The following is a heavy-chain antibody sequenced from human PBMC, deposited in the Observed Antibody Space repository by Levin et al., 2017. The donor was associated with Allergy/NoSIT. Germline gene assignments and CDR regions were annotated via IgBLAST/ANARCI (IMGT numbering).Heavy chain of an antibody. CDR3: ARDYDGSYYFDY. CDR2: IWYDGSNK. Sequence: GGSLRLSCAASGFTFSSYGMHWVRQAPGKGLEWVAVIWYDGSNKYYADSVKGRFTISRDNSKNTLYLQMNSLRAEDTAVYYCARDYDGSYYFDYWGQGTLVTVSS. D-gene: IGHD1-26*01. J-gene: IGHJ4*02. CDR1: GFTFSSYG. V-gene: IGHV3-33*01.